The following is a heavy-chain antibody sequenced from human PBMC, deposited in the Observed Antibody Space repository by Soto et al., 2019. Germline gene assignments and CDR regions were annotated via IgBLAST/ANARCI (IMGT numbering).Heavy chain of an antibody. CDR3: ARVYAATFFYCFDY. D-gene: IGHD1-26*01. J-gene: IGHJ4*02. CDR2: LFPIFATA. V-gene: IGHV1-69*13. CDR1: GGTFSSYA. Sequence: GASVKVSCKASGGTFSSYAVIWVRQAPGQGLEWMGGLFPIFATANYAQKFQGRVTITADESTNTAYMELRSLRSEDTALYYCARVYAATFFYCFDYWGQGTLVTVSS.